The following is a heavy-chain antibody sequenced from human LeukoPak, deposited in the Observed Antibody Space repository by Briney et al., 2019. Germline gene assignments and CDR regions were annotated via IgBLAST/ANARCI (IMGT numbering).Heavy chain of an antibody. CDR2: ISSSSSYI. D-gene: IGHD3-3*01. V-gene: IGHV3-21*01. Sequence: GGSLRLSCAASGFTFSSYSMNWVRQAPGKGLEWVSSISSSSSYIYYADSVKGRFTISRDNAKNSLYLQMNSLRAENTAVYYCAREPYYDFWSGYYDIDYWGQGTLVTVSS. CDR3: AREPYYDFWSGYYDIDY. CDR1: GFTFSSYS. J-gene: IGHJ4*02.